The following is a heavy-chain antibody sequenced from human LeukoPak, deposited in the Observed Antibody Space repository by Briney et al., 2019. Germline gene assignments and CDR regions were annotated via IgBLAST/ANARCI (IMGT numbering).Heavy chain of an antibody. J-gene: IGHJ4*02. V-gene: IGHV1-18*01. Sequence: VASVKVSCKASGYTFNSYGISWVRQVPGQGLEWMGWISPYNGHTKYADKLQGRITMTTDTSTSTAYMELRSLRSDDTAVYSCARDRNNYGSGSYPSDYWGQGTLVTVSS. D-gene: IGHD3-10*01. CDR1: GYTFNSYG. CDR2: ISPYNGHT. CDR3: ARDRNNYGSGSYPSDY.